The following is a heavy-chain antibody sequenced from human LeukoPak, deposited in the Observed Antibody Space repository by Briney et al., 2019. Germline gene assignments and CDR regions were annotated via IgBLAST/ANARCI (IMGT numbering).Heavy chain of an antibody. D-gene: IGHD4-17*01. CDR2: ISGSGGST. J-gene: IGHJ4*02. V-gene: IGHV3-23*01. CDR1: GFTFSSYA. Sequence: SGGSLRLSCAASGFTFSSYAMSWVRQAPGKGLEWVSAISGSGGSTYYADSVKGRFTISRDNSKNTLYLQMNSQRAEDTAVYYCAKDQDYGDYSYFDYWGQGTLVTVSS. CDR3: AKDQDYGDYSYFDY.